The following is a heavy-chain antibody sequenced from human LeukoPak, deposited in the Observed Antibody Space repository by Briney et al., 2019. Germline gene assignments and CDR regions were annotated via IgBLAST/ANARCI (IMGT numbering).Heavy chain of an antibody. J-gene: IGHJ4*02. CDR2: ISSSGTPI. D-gene: IGHD2-21*01. CDR1: GFTFSSYE. CDR3: AREKTACGGDCYDS. V-gene: IGHV3-48*03. Sequence: GGSLRLSCAASGFTFSSYEMNWVRQAPGKGLEWVSYISSSGTPIHYADSVKGRFTISRDNAKNSLFLQMNSLRAEDTAVYYCAREKTACGGDCYDSWGQGTLVTVSS.